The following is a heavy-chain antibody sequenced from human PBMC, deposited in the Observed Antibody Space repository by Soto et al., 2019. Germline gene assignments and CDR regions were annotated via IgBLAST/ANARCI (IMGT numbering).Heavy chain of an antibody. CDR3: ASGTNGAFFVY. CDR2: ISSRSSTI. V-gene: IGHV3-21*04. CDR1: GFTFSNYA. J-gene: IGHJ4*02. D-gene: IGHD2-8*01. Sequence: GGSLRLSCAASGFTFSNYAVTWVRQAPGKGLEWVSTISSRSSTIYYADSVKGRFTISRDNAKNSLYLQMNSLRAEDTAVYYCASGTNGAFFVYWGQGILVTVSP.